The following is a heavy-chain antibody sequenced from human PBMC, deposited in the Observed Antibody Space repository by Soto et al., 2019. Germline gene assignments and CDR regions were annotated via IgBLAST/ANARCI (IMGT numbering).Heavy chain of an antibody. J-gene: IGHJ4*02. CDR2: IFYSGGT. CDR1: GDSISTYY. CDR3: ARLQLVQKVIDY. V-gene: IGHV4-59*01. Sequence: SETLALTCTVSGDSISTYYWSWIRQPPGKGLQWIGYIFYSGGTAYNPSLKSRVTISLDMSKKQISLKLSSVTTADTATYFCARLQLVQKVIDYWGQGTLVTVSS. D-gene: IGHD1-1*01.